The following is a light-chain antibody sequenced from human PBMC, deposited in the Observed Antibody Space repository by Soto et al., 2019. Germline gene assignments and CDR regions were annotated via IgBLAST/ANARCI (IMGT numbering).Light chain of an antibody. CDR2: EVS. J-gene: IGLJ2*01. CDR1: NSDVGAYNY. CDR3: SSFTSSSTLV. V-gene: IGLV2-14*01. Sequence: QSALTQPASVSGSPGQSITCSCTGTNSDVGAYNYVSWYQQHPNKAPKLMIYEVSNRPSGVSNRFSGSKSGNTASLTISGLQAEDEADYYCSSFTSSSTLVFGGGTKVTVL.